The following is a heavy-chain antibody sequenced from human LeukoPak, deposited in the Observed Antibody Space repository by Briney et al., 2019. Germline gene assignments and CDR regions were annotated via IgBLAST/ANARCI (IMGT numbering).Heavy chain of an antibody. Sequence: ASVKVSCKASGYTFTSYDINWVRQATGQGLEWMGWMNPNSGNTGYAQKFQGRVTMTRNTSISTAYMELSSLRSEDTAVYYCARDHYYYYYMDVWGKGTTVTISS. CDR2: MNPNSGNT. V-gene: IGHV1-8*01. CDR1: GYTFTSYD. CDR3: ARDHYYYYYMDV. J-gene: IGHJ6*03.